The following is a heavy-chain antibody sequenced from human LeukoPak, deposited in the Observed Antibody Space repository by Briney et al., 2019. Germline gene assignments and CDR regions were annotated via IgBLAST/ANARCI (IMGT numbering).Heavy chain of an antibody. CDR3: ASAPYSSRWEHFDY. J-gene: IGHJ4*02. V-gene: IGHV4-59*08. CDR1: GGSISSYY. CDR2: IYYSGST. D-gene: IGHD6-13*01. Sequence: SETLSLTCTVSGGSISSYYWSWIRQPPGKGLEWIGYIYYSGSTNYNPSLKSRVTISVDTSKNQFSLKLSSVTAADTAVYFCASAPYSSRWEHFDYWGQGALVTVSS.